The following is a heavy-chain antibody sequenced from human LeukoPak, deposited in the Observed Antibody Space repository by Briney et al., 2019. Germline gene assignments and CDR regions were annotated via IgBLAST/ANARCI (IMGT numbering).Heavy chain of an antibody. J-gene: IGHJ4*02. D-gene: IGHD3-16*01. CDR1: GFTFRSYA. V-gene: IGHV3-23*01. CDR2: VGGSGGDT. CDR3: TKDIGGSGAY. Sequence: GGSLRLSCAASGFTFRSYAMSWVRQAPGKGLEWVSAVGGSGGDTYYADSVKGRFTISRDNSKNTVYLQMNSLRAEDTAIYYWTKDIGGSGAYWGQGTLVTVSS.